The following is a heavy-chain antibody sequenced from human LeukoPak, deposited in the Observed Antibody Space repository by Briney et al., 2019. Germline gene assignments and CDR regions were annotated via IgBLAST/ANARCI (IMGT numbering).Heavy chain of an antibody. Sequence: PGRSLRLSCAASGFTFRSYAMSWVRQAPGKGLEWVSAISGSGGSTYDADSVKGRFTISRGNSKNTLYLQMNSLRAEDTALYYCAKPSSGYTSFHIWGQGTMVTVSS. V-gene: IGHV3-23*01. J-gene: IGHJ3*02. D-gene: IGHD3-22*01. CDR3: AKPSSGYTSFHI. CDR1: GFTFRSYA. CDR2: ISGSGGST.